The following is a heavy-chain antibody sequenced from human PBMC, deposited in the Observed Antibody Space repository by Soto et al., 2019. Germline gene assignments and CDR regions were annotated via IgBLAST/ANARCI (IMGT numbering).Heavy chain of an antibody. Sequence: GGSLRLSCAASGFTVGSTYLTWVRQAPGKGLEWVAILYTGTDTVYSDSVKGRFTISRDSYKNKFYLQMNSLSAEATATYFCARSRYIGTYSCRFLDYWGQGSLVTVSS. CDR2: LYTGTDT. CDR1: GFTVGSTY. J-gene: IGHJ4*02. D-gene: IGHD1-26*01. V-gene: IGHV3-53*01. CDR3: ARSRYIGTYSCRFLDY.